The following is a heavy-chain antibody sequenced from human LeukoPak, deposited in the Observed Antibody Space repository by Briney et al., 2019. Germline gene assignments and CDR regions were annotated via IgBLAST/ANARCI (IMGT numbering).Heavy chain of an antibody. Sequence: GGSLRLSCAASGFTFSSYAMSWVRQAPGKGLEWDSGISSSGGNTYYADSVKGRFTISRDNSRSTLYLQMNSLRAEDTAVYYCAKGTHSTGWTGFDYWGQGTLVTVSS. CDR1: GFTFSSYA. J-gene: IGHJ4*02. CDR2: ISSSGGNT. V-gene: IGHV3-23*01. CDR3: AKGTHSTGWTGFDY. D-gene: IGHD6-19*01.